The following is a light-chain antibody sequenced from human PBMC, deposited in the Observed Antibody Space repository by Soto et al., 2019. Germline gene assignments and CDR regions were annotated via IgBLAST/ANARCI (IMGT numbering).Light chain of an antibody. V-gene: IGKV3-11*01. CDR2: DAS. J-gene: IGKJ4*01. CDR3: QQRKT. CDR1: RSVSSS. Sequence: EIVLTQSPATPSLSPGERATLSCRASRSVSSSLAWYQQKPGQAPRLLISDASNRATGVPARFSGSGSGTDFTLTISSLEPADFAVYYCQQRKTFGGGTKVDIK.